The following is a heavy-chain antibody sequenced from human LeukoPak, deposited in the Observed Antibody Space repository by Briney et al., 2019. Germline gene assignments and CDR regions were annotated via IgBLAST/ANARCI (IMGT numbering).Heavy chain of an antibody. J-gene: IGHJ4*02. D-gene: IGHD3-9*01. V-gene: IGHV4-59*12. CDR1: GGSISSYY. CDR2: IYYSGST. Sequence: SETLSLTCTVSGGSISSYYWSWIRQPPGKGLEWIGYIYYSGSTNYNPSLKSRVTISVDTSKNQFSLKLSSVTAADTAVYYCARGGSDDRPGRFDYWGQGTLVTVSS. CDR3: ARGGSDDRPGRFDY.